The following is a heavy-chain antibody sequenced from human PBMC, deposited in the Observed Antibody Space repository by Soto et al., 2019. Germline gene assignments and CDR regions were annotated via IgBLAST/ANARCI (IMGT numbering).Heavy chain of an antibody. Sequence: SETLSLTCAVSGASIISSDWWNWVRQPPGKGLEWIGEISHSGTTIYNPSLEGRVTISVDVSKNHFSLNLTSVTAADTAVYFCARDFKAPNDAWAFDNWGQGTLVTVSS. CDR1: GASIISSDW. J-gene: IGHJ4*02. CDR3: ARDFKAPNDAWAFDN. V-gene: IGHV4-4*02. D-gene: IGHD3-16*01. CDR2: ISHSGTT.